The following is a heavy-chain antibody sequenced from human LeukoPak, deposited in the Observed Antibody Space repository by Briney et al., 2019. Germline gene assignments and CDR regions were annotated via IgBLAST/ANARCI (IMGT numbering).Heavy chain of an antibody. V-gene: IGHV4-59*08. CDR2: VYNSGDT. J-gene: IGHJ2*01. Sequence: SETLSLTCTVSGGSISSYYWSWIRQPAGKGLEWVGYVYNSGDTGKSPSLKSRVTILLDTSKNQCSLKLTSVSAADTAVYYCARLKLGAYFDLWGRGTLVTVSS. CDR1: GGSISSYY. CDR3: ARLKLGAYFDL. D-gene: IGHD3-16*01.